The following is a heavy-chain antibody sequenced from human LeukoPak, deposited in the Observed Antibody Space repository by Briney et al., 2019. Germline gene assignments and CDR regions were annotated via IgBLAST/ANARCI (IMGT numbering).Heavy chain of an antibody. J-gene: IGHJ4*02. CDR3: AKAFSSAYDYGPTDY. Sequence: GGSLRLSCAASGFTFSSYAMSWVRQAPGKGLEWVSTINKIGGTTYYADSVKGRFTISRDNSKNTLFLQMDSPRVEDTAVYYCAKAFSSAYDYGPTDYWGQGTLVTVSS. D-gene: IGHD5-12*01. V-gene: IGHV3-23*01. CDR2: INKIGGTT. CDR1: GFTFSSYA.